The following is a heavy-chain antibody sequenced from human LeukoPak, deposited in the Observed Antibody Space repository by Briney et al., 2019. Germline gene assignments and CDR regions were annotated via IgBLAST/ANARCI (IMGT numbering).Heavy chain of an antibody. Sequence: PSETLSLTCTVSGGSISNYYWSWIRQPPGKGLEWIGYIYYSGNTNYNPSLKSRVTILVDTSKSQFSLKLNSVTAADTAVYYCARHEGSTGGYNWFDPWGQGTLVTVSS. CDR1: GGSISNYY. D-gene: IGHD1-26*01. CDR2: IYYSGNT. V-gene: IGHV4-59*08. J-gene: IGHJ5*02. CDR3: ARHEGSTGGYNWFDP.